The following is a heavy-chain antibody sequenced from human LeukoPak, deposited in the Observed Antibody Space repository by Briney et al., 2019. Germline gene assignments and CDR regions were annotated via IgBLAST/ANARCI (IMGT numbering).Heavy chain of an antibody. J-gene: IGHJ4*02. CDR2: MNPDGSVG. CDR1: GLTSKNSY. V-gene: IGHV3-7*01. CDR3: ARDPHYGAIDY. Sequence: PGGSLRLSCAASGLTSKNSYMAWVRQAPGKGLEWVAAMNPDGSVGSYVDSVKGRFTISRDNAENSLYLQMNSLRAEDTAVYYCARDPHYGAIDYWGQGTLVTVSS. D-gene: IGHD4-17*01.